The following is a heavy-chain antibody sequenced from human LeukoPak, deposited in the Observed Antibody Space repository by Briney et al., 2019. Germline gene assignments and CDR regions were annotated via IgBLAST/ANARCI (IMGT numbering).Heavy chain of an antibody. CDR1: GFTFSSYA. V-gene: IGHV3-7*04. CDR2: IKQDGSEK. CDR3: ARDLAYYYDSSGYYFPGY. D-gene: IGHD3-22*01. Sequence: GGSMRLSCAVSGFTFSSYAMSWVRQAPGKGLEWVANIKQDGSEKYYVDSVKGRFTISRDNAKNSLYLQMNSLRAEDTAVYYCARDLAYYYDSSGYYFPGYWGQGTLVTVSS. J-gene: IGHJ4*02.